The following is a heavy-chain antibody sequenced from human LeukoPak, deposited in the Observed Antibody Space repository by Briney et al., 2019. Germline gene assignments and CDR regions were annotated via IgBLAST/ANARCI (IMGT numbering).Heavy chain of an antibody. Sequence: PGGSLRLSCAASGFIFSNYAMSWVRQAPGKGLQWVSAFSGSGGSTYYADSVKGRFTISRDNSKNTLYLQMNSLRAEDTAVYYCAKPSRYYGDSSYLYWGQGTLVTVSS. J-gene: IGHJ4*02. V-gene: IGHV3-23*01. CDR1: GFIFSNYA. D-gene: IGHD4-17*01. CDR2: FSGSGGST. CDR3: AKPSRYYGDSSYLY.